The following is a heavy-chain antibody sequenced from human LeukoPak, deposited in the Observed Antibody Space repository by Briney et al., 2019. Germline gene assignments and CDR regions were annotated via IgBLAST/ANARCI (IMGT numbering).Heavy chain of an antibody. V-gene: IGHV3-53*01. J-gene: IGHJ4*02. CDR3: ARVEGSGKADY. Sequence: GGSLRLSCAASGFTVSSNFMSWVRQAPGKGLEWVSLIYSADRTYYADSVKGRFTISSDNSKNTVFLQMNSLRAEDTAVYYCARVEGSGKADYWGQGTLVSVSS. CDR2: IYSADRT. CDR1: GFTVSSNF. D-gene: IGHD3-10*01.